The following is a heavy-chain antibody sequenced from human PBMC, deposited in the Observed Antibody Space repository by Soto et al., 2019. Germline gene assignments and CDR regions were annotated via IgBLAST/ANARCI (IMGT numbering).Heavy chain of an antibody. CDR1: GYSFTSYW. V-gene: IGHV5-51*01. J-gene: IGHJ6*02. Sequence: PGESLEISCKGSGYSFTSYWIGWVRQMPGKGLEWMGIIYPGDSDTRYSPSFQGQVTISADKSISTAYLQWSSLKASDTAMYYCAAVPRYCTNGVCFPSFYGMDVWGQGTTVTVSS. D-gene: IGHD2-8*01. CDR2: IYPGDSDT. CDR3: AAVPRYCTNGVCFPSFYGMDV.